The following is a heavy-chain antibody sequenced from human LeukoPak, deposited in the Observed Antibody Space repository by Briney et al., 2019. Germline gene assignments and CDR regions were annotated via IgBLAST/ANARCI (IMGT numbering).Heavy chain of an antibody. V-gene: IGHV4-61*02. D-gene: IGHD3-10*01. Sequence: SETLSLTCTVSGGSISSGSYYWSWIRQPAGKGLEWIGRIYTSGSTNYNPSLKSRVTISVDTSKNQFSLKLSSVTAADTAVYYCARDLGTGEQTDAFDIWGQGTMVTVSS. CDR3: ARDLGTGEQTDAFDI. CDR1: GGSISSGSYY. J-gene: IGHJ3*02. CDR2: IYTSGST.